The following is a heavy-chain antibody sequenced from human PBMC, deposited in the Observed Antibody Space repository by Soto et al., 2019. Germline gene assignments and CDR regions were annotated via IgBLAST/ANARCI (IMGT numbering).Heavy chain of an antibody. J-gene: IGHJ4*02. Sequence: QVQLQQWGAGLLKPSETLSLNCAVNGGSLSGYYWSWIRQPPGKGLEWIGEIKDGGYTNYSPSLKSRATISSDTSNNQFSLRLNSVTAAETGLYYCARGQEGVVATHWDQGALVTVSS. CDR2: IKDGGYT. CDR1: GGSLSGYY. CDR3: ARGQEGVVATH. D-gene: IGHD5-12*01. V-gene: IGHV4-34*01.